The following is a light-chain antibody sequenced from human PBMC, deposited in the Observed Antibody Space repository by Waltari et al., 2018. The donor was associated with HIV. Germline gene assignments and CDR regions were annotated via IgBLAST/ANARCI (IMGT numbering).Light chain of an antibody. CDR2: EVS. V-gene: IGLV2-14*01. J-gene: IGLJ3*02. CDR3: SSYTTRNTRV. CDR1: SSDVGVYNY. Sequence: QSALTQPASVSGSPGQSITISCPGTSSDVGVYNYVSWYQQHPGTTPKLMIYEVSNRPSGVANRVSGAKSGNTASLTISGLQAEDEADYYCSSYTTRNTRVFGGGTTLTVL.